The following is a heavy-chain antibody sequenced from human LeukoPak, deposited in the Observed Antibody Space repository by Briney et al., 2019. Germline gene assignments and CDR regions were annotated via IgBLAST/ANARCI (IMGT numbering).Heavy chain of an antibody. V-gene: IGHV3-21*01. Sequence: GGSLRLSCAASGFSFSTYVMSWVRQAPGKGLEWVSSISSSSSYIYYADSVKGRFTISRDNAKNSLYLQMNSLRAEDTAVYYCARDRGSGWYYFDYWGQGTLVTVSS. CDR1: GFSFSTYV. CDR2: ISSSSSYI. J-gene: IGHJ4*02. CDR3: ARDRGSGWYYFDY. D-gene: IGHD6-19*01.